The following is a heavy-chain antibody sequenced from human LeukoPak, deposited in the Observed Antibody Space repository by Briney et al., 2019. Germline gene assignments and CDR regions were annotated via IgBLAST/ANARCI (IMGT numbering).Heavy chain of an antibody. D-gene: IGHD1/OR15-1a*01. CDR3: ARDLTTSDN. Sequence: GGSLRLSCAASGFTFDDYGMSWVRQAPGKGLEWVYGINWSGGRTGYADSLKGRFTISRDNAKNTLYLQMNSLRDEDTALYYCARDLTTSDNWGQGTLVTVSS. CDR1: GFTFDDYG. J-gene: IGHJ4*02. CDR2: INWSGGRT. V-gene: IGHV3-20*04.